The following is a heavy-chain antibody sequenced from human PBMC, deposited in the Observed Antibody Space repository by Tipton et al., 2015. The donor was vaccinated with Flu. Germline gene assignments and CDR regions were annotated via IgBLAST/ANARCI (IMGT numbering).Heavy chain of an antibody. D-gene: IGHD2-21*01. CDR3: ARDQVSPHLAYGMDV. V-gene: IGHV4-61*01. CDR1: GGSVSSGSYY. Sequence: TLSLTCTVSGGSVSSGSYYWRWIRQPPGKGLEWIGYIYYSGSTNYNPSLKSRVTISVDTSKNQFSLKLSSVTAADTAVYYCARDQVSPHLAYGMDVWGQGTTVTVSS. CDR2: IYYSGST. J-gene: IGHJ6*02.